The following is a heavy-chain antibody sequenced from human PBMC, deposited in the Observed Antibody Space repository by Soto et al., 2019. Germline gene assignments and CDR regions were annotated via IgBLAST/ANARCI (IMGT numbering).Heavy chain of an antibody. D-gene: IGHD2-15*01. CDR3: AREAIVAVATTGMDV. Sequence: QVQLVQSGAEVKKPGASVKVSCKSSGYTLTTLFMHWVRQAPGQGLEWMGVINPGYPAGRSTTYAQQFKGRVTMTTDTSTRTVYMELSRLRSDDTDVYYWAREAIVAVATTGMDVWGQGTTVTVSS. CDR1: GYTLTTLF. J-gene: IGHJ6*02. V-gene: IGHV1-46*01. CDR2: INPGYPAGRST.